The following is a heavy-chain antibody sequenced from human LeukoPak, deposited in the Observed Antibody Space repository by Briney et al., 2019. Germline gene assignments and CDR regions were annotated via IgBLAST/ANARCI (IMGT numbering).Heavy chain of an antibody. D-gene: IGHD6-13*01. Sequence: ASVKVSCKASGYYFTSYGINWVRQVPGQGCEWMGCISAYNRKTDYAQRFQGRVTMTIDTSTSTAYMELRSLRSDDTAVYYCASGTISAVGKVEFDFWGQGTLVTVSS. J-gene: IGHJ4*02. CDR3: ASGTISAVGKVEFDF. V-gene: IGHV1-18*01. CDR2: ISAYNRKT. CDR1: GYYFTSYG.